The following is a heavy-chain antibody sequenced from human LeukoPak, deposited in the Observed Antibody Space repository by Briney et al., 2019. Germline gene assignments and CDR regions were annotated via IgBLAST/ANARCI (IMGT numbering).Heavy chain of an antibody. CDR1: GFTFSNYW. CDR3: ARVSSGSYFGYYYYYMYV. J-gene: IGHJ6*03. Sequence: PGGSLRLSCAASGFTFSNYWMHWVRQAPGKGLVWVSRINSDGSSTSYADSVKGRFTISRDNAKNTLYLQMNSLRAEDTAVYYCARVSSGSYFGYYYYYMYVWGKGTTVTVSS. D-gene: IGHD1-26*01. CDR2: INSDGSST. V-gene: IGHV3-74*01.